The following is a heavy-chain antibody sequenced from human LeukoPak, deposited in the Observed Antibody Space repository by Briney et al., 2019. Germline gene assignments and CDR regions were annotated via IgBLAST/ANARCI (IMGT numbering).Heavy chain of an antibody. D-gene: IGHD3-3*01. V-gene: IGHV3-23*01. CDR2: ISGSGGST. CDR1: GFTFSSYA. CDR3: AKQGYYDFWSGYLDY. Sequence: GGSLRLSCAASGFTFSSYAMSWVRQAPGKGLEWVSAISGSGGSTYYADSVKGRFTISRDNSKNTLYLQMNSLRAEDTAVYYCAKQGYYDFWSGYLDYWGQGTLVTVSS. J-gene: IGHJ4*02.